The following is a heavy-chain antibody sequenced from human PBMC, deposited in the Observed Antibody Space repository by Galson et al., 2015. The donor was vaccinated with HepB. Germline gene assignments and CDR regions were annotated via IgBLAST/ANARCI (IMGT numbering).Heavy chain of an antibody. CDR2: FYHSGNT. J-gene: IGHJ4*02. D-gene: IGHD2-15*01. CDR1: GGSISSNNW. V-gene: IGHV4-4*02. Sequence: ETLSLTCAVSGGSISSNNWWSWVRQSPGKGLEWIGEFYHSGNTNYNPSLKSRLTISVDKSENQFSLKLSSVTTADTAVYYCLRQSDGGSPAVWGQGTLVTVSS. CDR3: LRQSDGGSPAV.